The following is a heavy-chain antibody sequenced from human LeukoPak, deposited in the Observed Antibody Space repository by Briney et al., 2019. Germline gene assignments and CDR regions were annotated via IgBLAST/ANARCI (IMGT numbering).Heavy chain of an antibody. D-gene: IGHD2-2*01. Sequence: GGSLRLSCAASGFTFSSYAMSWVRQTPGKGLEWVSAISGSGGSTYYADSVKGRFTISRDNSKNTLYLQMNSLRAEDTAVYYCASHCSSTSCHGDYWGQGTLVTVSS. CDR2: ISGSGGST. CDR1: GFTFSSYA. V-gene: IGHV3-23*01. J-gene: IGHJ4*02. CDR3: ASHCSSTSCHGDY.